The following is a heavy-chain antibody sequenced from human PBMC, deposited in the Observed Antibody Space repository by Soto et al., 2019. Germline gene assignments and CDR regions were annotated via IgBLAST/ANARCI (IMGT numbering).Heavy chain of an antibody. V-gene: IGHV3-23*04. CDR3: AKDVYESSSSSSLAFDY. CDR1: GFTFSSYA. J-gene: IGHJ4*02. Sequence: EVQLVESGGGLVQPGRSLRLSCAASGFTFSSYAMSWVRQAPGKGLEWVSAISGSGGSTYYADSVKGRFTISRDNSKNTLYLQMNSLRAEDTAVYYCAKDVYESSSSSSLAFDYWGQGTLVTVSS. D-gene: IGHD6-6*01. CDR2: ISGSGGST.